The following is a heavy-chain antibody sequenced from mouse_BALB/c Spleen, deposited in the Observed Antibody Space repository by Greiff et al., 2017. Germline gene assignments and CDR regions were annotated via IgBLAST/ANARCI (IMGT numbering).Heavy chain of an antibody. CDR1: GFTFSDYY. CDR2: ISDGGSYT. J-gene: IGHJ3*01. CDR3: ARDSGKGDWFAY. D-gene: IGHD4-1*01. Sequence: DVMLVESGGGLVKPGGSLKLSCAASGFTFSDYYMYWVRQTPEKRLEWVATISDGGSYTYYPDSVKGRFTISRDNAKNNLYLQMSSLKSEDTAMYYCARDSGKGDWFAYWGQGTLVTVSA. V-gene: IGHV5-4*02.